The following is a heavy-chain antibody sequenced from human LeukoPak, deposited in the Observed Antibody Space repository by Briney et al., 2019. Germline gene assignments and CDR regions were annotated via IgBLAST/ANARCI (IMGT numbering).Heavy chain of an antibody. J-gene: IGHJ4*02. Sequence: ASVKVSCKASGGTFSSYAISWVRQAPGQGLEWMGGIIPIFGTANYAQKFQGRVTITADKSTSTAYMELSSLRSEDTAVYYCARGWYSGYDSSAWGQGTLVTVSS. CDR1: GGTFSSYA. CDR3: ARGWYSGYDSSA. D-gene: IGHD5-12*01. V-gene: IGHV1-69*06. CDR2: IIPIFGTA.